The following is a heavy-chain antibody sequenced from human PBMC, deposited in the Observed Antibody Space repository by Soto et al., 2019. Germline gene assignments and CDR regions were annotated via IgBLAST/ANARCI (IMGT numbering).Heavy chain of an antibody. CDR1: GFTFSNYN. Sequence: ESGGGLVQPGGSLRLSCAASGFTFSNYNMNWVRQTPGKGLEWVSYITYSSTTISYADSVNGRFTISRDNAKNSLYLQMNSLRDEDTAVYYCARAGLAPFDYWGQGTLVTVSS. J-gene: IGHJ4*02. V-gene: IGHV3-48*02. D-gene: IGHD6-19*01. CDR3: ARAGLAPFDY. CDR2: ITYSSTTI.